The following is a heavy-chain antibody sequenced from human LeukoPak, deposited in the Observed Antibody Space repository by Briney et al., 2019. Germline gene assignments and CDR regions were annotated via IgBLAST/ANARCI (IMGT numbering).Heavy chain of an antibody. CDR1: GYTFTGYY. D-gene: IGHD3-10*02. V-gene: IGHV1-2*06. J-gene: IGHJ5*02. CDR3: ARLLRGTTFGLDP. CDR2: INPNSGGT. Sequence: GASVKVSCKASGYTFTGYYMHWVRQAPGQGLEWMGRINPNSGGTNYAQKFQGRATMTRDTSISTAYMELSRLRSDDTAVYYCARLLRGTTFGLDPWGQGTLVTVSS.